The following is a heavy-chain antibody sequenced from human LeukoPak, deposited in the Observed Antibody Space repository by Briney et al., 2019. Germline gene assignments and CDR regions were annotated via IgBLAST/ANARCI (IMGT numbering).Heavy chain of an antibody. Sequence: ASVKVSFKASGYTFTNNGIIWVRQAPGQGLEWMGWINPDNQNTNYAQSFQGRLALTTDTSTSTIYMELGSLTSDDTAVYYCARVYGYYCDYMDVWGKGTTVTVSS. V-gene: IGHV1-18*04. CDR3: ARVYGYYCDYMDV. D-gene: IGHD4-17*01. J-gene: IGHJ6*03. CDR2: INPDNQNT. CDR1: GYTFTNNG.